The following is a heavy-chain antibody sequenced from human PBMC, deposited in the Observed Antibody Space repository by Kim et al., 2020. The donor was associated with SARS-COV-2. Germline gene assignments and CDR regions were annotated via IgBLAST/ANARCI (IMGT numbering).Heavy chain of an antibody. J-gene: IGHJ6*02. D-gene: IGHD5-12*01. CDR1: GGSFSGYY. V-gene: IGHV4-34*01. Sequence: SETLSLTCAVYGGSFSGYYWSWIRQPPGKGLEWIGEINHSGSTNYNPSLKSRVTISVDTSKNQFSLKLSSVTAADTAVYYCARGTLIVATNHYYYYGMDVWGRGHTVTVPS. CDR3: ARGTLIVATNHYYYYGMDV. CDR2: INHSGST.